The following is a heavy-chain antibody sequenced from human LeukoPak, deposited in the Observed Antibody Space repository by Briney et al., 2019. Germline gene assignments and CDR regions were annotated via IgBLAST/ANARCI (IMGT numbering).Heavy chain of an antibody. J-gene: IGHJ5*02. D-gene: IGHD3-10*01. Sequence: SETLSLTCAVYGGSFSGYYWSWIRQPPGKGLEWIGEINHSGSTNYSPSLKSRVTISVDTSKNQFSLKLSSVTAADTAVYYCARLKYYWFDPWGQGTLVTVSS. CDR2: INHSGST. V-gene: IGHV4-34*01. CDR1: GGSFSGYY. CDR3: ARLKYYWFDP.